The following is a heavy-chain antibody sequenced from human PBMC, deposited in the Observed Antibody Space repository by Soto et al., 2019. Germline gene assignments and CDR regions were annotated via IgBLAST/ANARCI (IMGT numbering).Heavy chain of an antibody. CDR2: ISGSGGST. Sequence: GSLRLPCGASGFTFSSFSSRWVRQAPGKGLDWVSAISGSGGSTYSADPVKGRFTISRDNSKNTLYLQMSSLRAEDTAVYYCARGCSAGKGSGTDFWGQGSPVTVSS. CDR1: GFTFSSFS. V-gene: IGHV3-23*01. D-gene: IGHD3-10*01. J-gene: IGHJ4*02. CDR3: ARGCSAGKGSGTDF.